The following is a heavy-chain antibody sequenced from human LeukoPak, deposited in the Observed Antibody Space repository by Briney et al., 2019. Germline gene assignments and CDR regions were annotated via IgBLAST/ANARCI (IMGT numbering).Heavy chain of an antibody. Sequence: PGGSLRLSCAASGFTVSSNYMSWVRQAPGKGLEWVSYINSSSSTIYYADSVKGRFTVSRDSAKNSLYLQMNSLRAEDTAVYYCARDQIYRSEAGYFDYWGQGTLVTVSS. CDR1: GFTVSSNY. D-gene: IGHD6-25*01. CDR3: ARDQIYRSEAGYFDY. V-gene: IGHV3-48*01. J-gene: IGHJ4*02. CDR2: INSSSSTI.